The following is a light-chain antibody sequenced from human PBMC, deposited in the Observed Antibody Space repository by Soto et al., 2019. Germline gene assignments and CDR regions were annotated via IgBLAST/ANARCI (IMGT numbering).Light chain of an antibody. CDR3: AAWDDSLSGWV. V-gene: IGLV1-47*01. Sequence: QSVLTQPPSASGTPGQRVTISCSGSSSNIGSNFVYWYQQFPGTAPKLLIYRHNQRPSGVPDRFSGSKSGTSASLAISGLPSEDEADYYCAAWDDSLSGWVFGGGTKLTVL. CDR1: SSNIGSNF. CDR2: RHN. J-gene: IGLJ3*02.